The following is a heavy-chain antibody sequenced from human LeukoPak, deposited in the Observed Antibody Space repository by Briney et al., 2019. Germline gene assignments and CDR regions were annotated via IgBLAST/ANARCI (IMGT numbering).Heavy chain of an antibody. CDR3: ARDKDYGGNRDAFDI. D-gene: IGHD4-23*01. V-gene: IGHV4-30-4*01. CDR2: IYYSGST. J-gene: IGHJ3*02. CDR1: GGSISSGDYY. Sequence: PSQTLSLTCTVSGGSISSGDYYWSWIRQPPGKGLEWIGYIYYSGSTYCNPSLKSRVTISVDTSKNQFSLKLSSVTAADTAVYYCARDKDYGGNRDAFDIWGQGTMVTVSS.